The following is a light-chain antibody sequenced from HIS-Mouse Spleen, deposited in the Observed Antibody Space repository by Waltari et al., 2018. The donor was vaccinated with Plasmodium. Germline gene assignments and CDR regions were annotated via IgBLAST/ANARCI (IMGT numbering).Light chain of an antibody. Sequence: DIQMTQSPSSLSASVGDRVTITCRASQSISSYLNWYQQKPGKAPKLLIYAASSLQSGVPSRFSGSGSGTDFTLTISSLQPEDFATYYCQQNYNTWTFGQGTTVEIK. CDR1: QSISSY. J-gene: IGKJ1*01. CDR3: QQNYNTWT. V-gene: IGKV1-39*01. CDR2: AAS.